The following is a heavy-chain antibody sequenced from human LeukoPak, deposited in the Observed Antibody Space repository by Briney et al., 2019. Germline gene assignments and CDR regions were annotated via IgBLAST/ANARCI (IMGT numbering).Heavy chain of an antibody. CDR3: ARESGYSYGYWFDY. V-gene: IGHV3-30*04. Sequence: GGSLSPSCAASGFTLSSYAMHWARQPPAKGLEWVAVISYDGSNKYYADSVKGRFTISRDNSKNTLYLQMNSLRAEDTAVYYCARESGYSYGYWFDYWGQGTLVTVSS. J-gene: IGHJ4*02. CDR2: ISYDGSNK. CDR1: GFTLSSYA. D-gene: IGHD5-18*01.